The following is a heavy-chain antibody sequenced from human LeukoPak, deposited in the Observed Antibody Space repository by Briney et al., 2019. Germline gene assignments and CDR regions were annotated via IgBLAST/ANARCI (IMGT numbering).Heavy chain of an antibody. D-gene: IGHD2-15*01. Sequence: SETLSLTCTVSGGSVSSGSYYWSWIRQPPGKGLEWIGYIYYSGNTNYNPSLKSRVTISVDTSKNQFSLKLSSVTAADTAVYYCARGATHWYFDPWGRGTLVTVSS. CDR3: ARGATHWYFDP. V-gene: IGHV4-61*01. J-gene: IGHJ2*01. CDR2: IYYSGNT. CDR1: GGSVSSGSYY.